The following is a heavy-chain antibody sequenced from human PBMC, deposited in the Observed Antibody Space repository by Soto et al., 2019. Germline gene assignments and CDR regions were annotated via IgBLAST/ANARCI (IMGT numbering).Heavy chain of an antibody. CDR3: AKFRITMVRGVTIDS. CDR1: GFTFSSYA. V-gene: IGHV3-23*01. CDR2: ISASSQDT. Sequence: PGGSLRLSCEASGFTFSSYAMGWVRQAPGKGLEWVSTISASSQDTYYADSVKGRFTISRDNSKNTLYVQMNSLRAEDTAIYYCAKFRITMVRGVTIDSWGQGTLVTVSS. D-gene: IGHD3-10*01. J-gene: IGHJ4*02.